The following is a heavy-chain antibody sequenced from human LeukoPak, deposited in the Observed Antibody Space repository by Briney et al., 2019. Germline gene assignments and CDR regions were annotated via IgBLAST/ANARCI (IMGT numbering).Heavy chain of an antibody. CDR1: GYTFTSYG. CDR3: ARDMPIYDSSGWNWFDP. D-gene: IGHD3-22*01. CDR2: ISAYNGNT. Sequence: GASVKVSCKASGYTFTSYGISWVRQAPGQGLEWMGWISAYNGNTNYAQKLQGRVTMTTDTSTSTAYMELRSPRSDDTAVYYCARDMPIYDSSGWNWFDPWGQGTLVTVSS. V-gene: IGHV1-18*01. J-gene: IGHJ5*02.